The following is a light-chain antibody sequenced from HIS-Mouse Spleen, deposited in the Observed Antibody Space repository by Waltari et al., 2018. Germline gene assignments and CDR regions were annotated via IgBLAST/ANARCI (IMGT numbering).Light chain of an antibody. CDR3: CSYAGSSTWV. V-gene: IGLV2-23*01. CDR2: EGS. CDR1: ISDVGSYNL. J-gene: IGLJ3*02. Sequence: QSALTQPASVSGSPGQSITISCTGTISDVGSYNLVSWYQQHPGKAPNLMIYEGSKRPSGFSNRVSGSKSGNTASLTISGLQAEDEADYYCCSYAGSSTWVFGGGTKLTVL.